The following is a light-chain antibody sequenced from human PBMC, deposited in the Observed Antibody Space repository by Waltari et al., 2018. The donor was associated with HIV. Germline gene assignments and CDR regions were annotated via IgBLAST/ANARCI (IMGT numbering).Light chain of an antibody. Sequence: QSALTPPPSASGSPGQSVTLSCTGPSSDVGGYNSVSWHQQHPGKAPKLMIYDVIKRPSGVPDRFSGAKSGNTASLTVSGLQPEDEADYYCSSHAGSKVVFGGGTRLTVL. V-gene: IGLV2-8*01. CDR1: SSDVGGYNS. CDR3: SSHAGSKVV. CDR2: DVI. J-gene: IGLJ2*01.